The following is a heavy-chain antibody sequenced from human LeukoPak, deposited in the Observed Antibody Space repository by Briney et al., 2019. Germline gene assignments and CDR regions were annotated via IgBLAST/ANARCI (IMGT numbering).Heavy chain of an antibody. CDR3: AMVGYCSDTSCSSYYFDY. CDR2: INPNSGGT. D-gene: IGHD2-2*03. V-gene: IGHV1-2*02. Sequence: GASVKVSCTASGYTFTGYYMHWVRQAPGQGLEWMGWINPNSGGTNYAQKFQGRVTMTRDTSISTAYMELSRLRSDDAAVYYCAMVGYCSDTSCSSYYFDYWGQGTLVTVSS. CDR1: GYTFTGYY. J-gene: IGHJ4*02.